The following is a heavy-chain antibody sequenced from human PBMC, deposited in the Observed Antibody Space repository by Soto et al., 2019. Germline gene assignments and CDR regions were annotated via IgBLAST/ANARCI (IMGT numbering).Heavy chain of an antibody. CDR3: ARPGYYAISANDL. CDR2: IYYSGST. Sequence: SETLSLTCTVSGGSISSSSYYWGWIRQPPGKGLEWIGSIYYSGSTYYNPSLKSRVTISVDTSKNQFSLKLSSVTAADTAGYYFARPGYYAISANDLWGQGTMVNVS. J-gene: IGHJ3*01. V-gene: IGHV4-39*01. CDR1: GGSISSSSYY. D-gene: IGHD3-10*01.